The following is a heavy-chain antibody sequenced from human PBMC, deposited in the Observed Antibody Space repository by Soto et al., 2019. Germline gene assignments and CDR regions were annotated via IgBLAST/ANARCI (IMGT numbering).Heavy chain of an antibody. V-gene: IGHV4-39*01. CDR1: GGSISSSSYY. Sequence: SETLSLTCTVSGGSISSSSYYWGWIRQPPGKGLEWIGSIYYSGSTYYNPSLKSRVTISVDTSKNHFSLKLSSVTAADTAVYYFARLSGILWFGELLGYMDVWGKGTTVTV. D-gene: IGHD3-10*01. CDR3: ARLSGILWFGELLGYMDV. J-gene: IGHJ6*03. CDR2: IYYSGST.